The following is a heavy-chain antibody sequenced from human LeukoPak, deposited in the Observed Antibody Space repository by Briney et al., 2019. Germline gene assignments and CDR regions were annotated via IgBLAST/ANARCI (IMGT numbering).Heavy chain of an antibody. V-gene: IGHV3-23*01. D-gene: IGHD3-22*01. J-gene: IGHJ4*02. CDR2: ISGSGGST. Sequence: PGGSLRLSCAASGFTFSSYAMSWVRQAPGKGLEWVSAISGSGGSTYYADSVKGRFTISRDNSKNTLYLQMNSLRAEDTAVYYCAKDVSWAYYYDSSGYHLDYWGQGTLVTVSS. CDR1: GFTFSSYA. CDR3: AKDVSWAYYYDSSGYHLDY.